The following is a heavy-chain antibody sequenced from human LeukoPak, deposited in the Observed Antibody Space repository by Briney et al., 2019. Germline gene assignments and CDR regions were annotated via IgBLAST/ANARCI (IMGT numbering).Heavy chain of an antibody. CDR1: GGSISSYY. CDR3: ARNYDFWSGYEQINWFDP. D-gene: IGHD3-3*01. V-gene: IGHV4-4*07. J-gene: IGHJ5*02. CDR2: IYTSGST. Sequence: PSETLSLTCTVSGGSISSYYWSWIRQPAGKGLEWIGRIYTSGSTNYNPSLKSRVTMSVDTSKNQFSLKLSSVTAADTAVYYCARNYDFWSGYEQINWFDPWGQGTLVTVSS.